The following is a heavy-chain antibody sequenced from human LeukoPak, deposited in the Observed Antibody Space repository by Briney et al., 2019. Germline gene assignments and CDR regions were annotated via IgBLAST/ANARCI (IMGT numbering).Heavy chain of an antibody. CDR3: ARPCSGGTCFSDS. CDR1: GYSFTTYW. D-gene: IGHD2-15*01. Sequence: GESLKISRKGSGYSFTTYWIGWVRQMPGKGLEWMGIFYPADSDIRYSPSFQGQVTISADKSINTAYLQWGSLKASDTAMYYCARPCSGGTCFSDSWGQGTLVTVSS. J-gene: IGHJ4*02. CDR2: FYPADSDI. V-gene: IGHV5-51*01.